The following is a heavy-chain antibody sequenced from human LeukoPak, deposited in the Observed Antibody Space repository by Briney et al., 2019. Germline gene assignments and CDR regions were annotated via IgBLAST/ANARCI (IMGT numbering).Heavy chain of an antibody. CDR2: IYYSGST. J-gene: IGHJ4*02. CDR1: GGSISSGGYY. CDR3: ARASIAAAGTLDY. V-gene: IGHV4-31*03. Sequence: SETLSLTCTVSGGSISSGGYYWSWIRQHPGKGLERIGYIYYSGSTYYNPSLKSRVTISVDTSKNQFSLKLSSVTAADTAVYYCARASIAAAGTLDYWGQGTLVTVSS. D-gene: IGHD6-13*01.